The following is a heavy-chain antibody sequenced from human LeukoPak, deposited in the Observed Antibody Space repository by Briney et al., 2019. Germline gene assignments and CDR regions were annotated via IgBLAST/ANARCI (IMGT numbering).Heavy chain of an antibody. J-gene: IGHJ4*02. D-gene: IGHD5-18*01. CDR1: GGTFSSYA. CDR3: ARSGYSYGYLYRLPFDY. V-gene: IGHV1-69*01. CDR2: IIPIFGTA. Sequence: ASVKVSRKASGGTFSSYAISWVRQAPGQGLEWMGGIIPIFGTANYAQKFQGRVTITADESTSTAYMELSSLRSEDTAVYYCARSGYSYGYLYRLPFDYWGQGTLVTVSS.